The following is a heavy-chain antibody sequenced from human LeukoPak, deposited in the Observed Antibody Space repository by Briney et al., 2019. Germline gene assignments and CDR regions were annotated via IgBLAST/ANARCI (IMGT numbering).Heavy chain of an antibody. D-gene: IGHD3-9*01. J-gene: IGHJ3*02. Sequence: SETLSLTCAVYGGSFSGYYWSWIRQSPGKGLEWIGEINHSGSTNYNPSLKSRVTISVDTSKNQFSLKLSSVTAADTAVYYCARGVLRYFDWLGDNAFDIWGQGTMVTVSS. CDR3: ARGVLRYFDWLGDNAFDI. CDR1: GGSFSGYY. V-gene: IGHV4-34*01. CDR2: INHSGST.